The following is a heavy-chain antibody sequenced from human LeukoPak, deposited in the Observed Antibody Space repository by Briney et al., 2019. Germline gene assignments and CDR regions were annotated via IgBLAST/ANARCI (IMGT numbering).Heavy chain of an antibody. CDR3: ARDAHWNYRERYYFDY. Sequence: GGSLRLSCAASGVTFSSYGMHWVRQAPGKGLEWVAFIRYDGSSKYYADSVKGRFTISRDNSKNTLYLQMNSLRAEDTAVYYCARDAHWNYRERYYFDYWGQGTLVTVSS. CDR1: GVTFSSYG. J-gene: IGHJ4*02. V-gene: IGHV3-30*02. CDR2: IRYDGSSK. D-gene: IGHD1-7*01.